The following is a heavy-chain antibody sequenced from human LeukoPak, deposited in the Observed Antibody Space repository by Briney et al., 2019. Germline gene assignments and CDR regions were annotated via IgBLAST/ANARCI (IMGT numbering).Heavy chain of an antibody. J-gene: IGHJ4*02. D-gene: IGHD1-7*01. Sequence: SETLSLTCTVSGGSINSRGYYWGWIRQPPGKGLEWIGSIYYSGNTYYNPSVESRITVSADTSTNQFSLKLSFVTAADTAVYYCARLHEMSMELLDYWGQGTPVTVSS. CDR2: IYYSGNT. V-gene: IGHV4-39*01. CDR1: GGSINSRGYY. CDR3: ARLHEMSMELLDY.